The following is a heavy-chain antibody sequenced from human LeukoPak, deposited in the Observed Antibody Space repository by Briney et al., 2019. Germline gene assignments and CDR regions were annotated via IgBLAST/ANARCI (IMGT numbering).Heavy chain of an antibody. CDR2: VSGNGAIT. J-gene: IGHJ4*02. D-gene: IGHD5-12*01. Sequence: GGSLRLSCAASGFTFNNYAMSWVRQAPGKGLEWVSAVSGNGAITDYADSVKGRFTVSRDISRNTLYLQMNSLRAEDTAVYYCAKESRGYPGYVFDSWGRGTLVTVSS. CDR1: GFTFNNYA. V-gene: IGHV3-23*01. CDR3: AKESRGYPGYVFDS.